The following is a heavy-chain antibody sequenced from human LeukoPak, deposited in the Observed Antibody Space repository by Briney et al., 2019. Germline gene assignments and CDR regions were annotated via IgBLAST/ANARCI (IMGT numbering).Heavy chain of an antibody. CDR1: ADSFSSHY. CDR2: ISYIGST. J-gene: IGHJ3*02. CDR3: ARDLVTVTKGFDI. D-gene: IGHD4-17*01. V-gene: IGHV4-59*11. Sequence: SSETLSLTCAVSADSFSSHYWTWIRQPPGKGLEWIGYISYIGSTNYNPSLKSRVTISIDTSKNQFSLKLSSVTAADTAVYYCARDLVTVTKGFDIWGQGTMVSVSS.